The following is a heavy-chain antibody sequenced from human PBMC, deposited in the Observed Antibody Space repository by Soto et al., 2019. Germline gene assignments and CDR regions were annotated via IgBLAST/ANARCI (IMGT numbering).Heavy chain of an antibody. D-gene: IGHD2-2*01. J-gene: IGHJ6*02. V-gene: IGHV4-59*01. CDR1: GGSISSYY. Sequence: SETLSLTCTVSGGSISSYYWSWIRQPPGKGLEWIGYIYYSGSTNYNPSLKSRVTISVDTSKNQFSLKLSSVTAADTAVYYCARAGYCSSTSCYGAYGMDVWGQGTTVTVSS. CDR3: ARAGYCSSTSCYGAYGMDV. CDR2: IYYSGST.